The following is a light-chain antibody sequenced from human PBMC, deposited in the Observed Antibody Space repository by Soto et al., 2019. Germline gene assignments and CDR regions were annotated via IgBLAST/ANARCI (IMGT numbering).Light chain of an antibody. V-gene: IGLV3-21*02. CDR3: QVWDSSSAHYV. Sequence: SYELSHPPSVSLAPGHTARVTCGGNNIGSKRVYWYQQRPGQAPVLVVYDDRDRPSGIPERFSGSNSGNTATLTISGVEAGDEADYYCQVWDSSSAHYVFGTGTKVTVL. CDR2: DDR. CDR1: NIGSKR. J-gene: IGLJ1*01.